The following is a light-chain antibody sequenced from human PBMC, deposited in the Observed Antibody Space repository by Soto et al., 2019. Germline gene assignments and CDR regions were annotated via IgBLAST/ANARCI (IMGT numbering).Light chain of an antibody. J-gene: IGKJ1*01. CDR2: AAS. CDR1: QSVSSN. CDR3: QQYNDWPWT. Sequence: EILMTQSPATLSVSPGERDTLSCRASQSVSSNLAWYQQKPGQAPRLLIYAASTRATGIPVRFSGSGSGTEFTLTISSLHSEDFAVYSCQQYNDWPWTFGQGTKVEI. V-gene: IGKV3-15*01.